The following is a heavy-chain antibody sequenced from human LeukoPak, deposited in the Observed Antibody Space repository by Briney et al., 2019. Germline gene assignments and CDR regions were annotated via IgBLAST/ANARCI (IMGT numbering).Heavy chain of an antibody. CDR3: ATDLRYREGLNDY. CDR1: GYTLTELS. CDR2: FDPEDGET. Sequence: EASVKVSCKVSGYTLTELSMHWVRQAPGKGLEWMGGFDPEDGETIYAQKFQGRVTMTEDTSTDTAYMELSSLRSEDTAVYYCATDLRYREGLNDYWGQGTLVTVSS. J-gene: IGHJ4*02. D-gene: IGHD3-16*01. V-gene: IGHV1-24*01.